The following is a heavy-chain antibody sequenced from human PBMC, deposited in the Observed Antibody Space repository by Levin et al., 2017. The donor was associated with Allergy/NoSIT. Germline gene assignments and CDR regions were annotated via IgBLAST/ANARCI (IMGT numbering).Heavy chain of an antibody. CDR1: GFTFSNYA. Sequence: LSLTCAASGFTFSNYAMNWVRQAPGEGLEWVSTISATGGSTYYADSVKGRFTISRDNSKNTLYLQMNSLRADDTAVYYCAKRRLRLNNDAFDIWGQGTMVTVSS. J-gene: IGHJ3*02. D-gene: IGHD1/OR15-1a*01. CDR2: ISATGGST. CDR3: AKRRLRLNNDAFDI. V-gene: IGHV3-23*01.